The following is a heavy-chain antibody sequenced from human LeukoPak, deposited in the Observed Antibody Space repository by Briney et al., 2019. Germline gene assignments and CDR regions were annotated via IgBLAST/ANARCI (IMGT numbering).Heavy chain of an antibody. J-gene: IGHJ4*02. CDR1: GFSFSNYG. D-gene: IGHD3-10*01. CDR2: ISHDGSEK. V-gene: IGHV3-30*18. CDR3: AKGVYGSRSTSLADV. Sequence: PGGSLRLSCVTSGFSFSNYGMHWVRQAPGKGLEWAAVISHDGSEKYYADPVKGRFTISRDNSKNTLYLQMNSLRVEDTAVYYCAKGVYGSRSTSLADVWGQGTLVTVSS.